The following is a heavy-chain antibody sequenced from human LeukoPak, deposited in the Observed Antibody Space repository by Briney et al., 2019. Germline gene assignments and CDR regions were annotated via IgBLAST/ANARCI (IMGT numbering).Heavy chain of an antibody. CDR1: GGSFSGYY. Sequence: SETLSLTCAVYGGSFSGYYWSWIRQPRGKGLEWIGEINHSGSTNYNPSLKSRVTISVGTSKNQFSLKLSSVTAADTAVYYCARGRRWLQSWFDYWGQGTLVTVSS. CDR2: INHSGST. D-gene: IGHD5-24*01. J-gene: IGHJ4*02. V-gene: IGHV4-34*01. CDR3: ARGRRWLQSWFDY.